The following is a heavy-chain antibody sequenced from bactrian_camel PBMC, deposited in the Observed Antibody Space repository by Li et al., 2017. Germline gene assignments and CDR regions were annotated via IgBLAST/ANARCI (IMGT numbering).Heavy chain of an antibody. CDR2: IDRGSGST. V-gene: IGHV3S40*01. Sequence: VQLGESGGGSVQAGGSLRLSCAASGYDYSPNYMVMGWFRQAPGKEREGVTSIDRGSGSTYYDDSVKGRFTISRDNSLQMDSLKPEDTAMYYCAADDGMLPIQPLNVDRYKHWGRGTQVTVS. CDR1: GYDYSPNY. J-gene: IGHJ4*01. CDR3: AADDGMLPIQPLNVDRYKH. D-gene: IGHD1*01.